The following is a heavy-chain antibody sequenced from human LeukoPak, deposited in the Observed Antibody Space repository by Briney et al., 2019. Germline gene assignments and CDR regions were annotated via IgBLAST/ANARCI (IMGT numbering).Heavy chain of an antibody. D-gene: IGHD3-10*01. Sequence: HPGGSLRLSCAASGFTFSSYGMHWVRQAPGKGLEWVAFIRYDGSNKYYAEFVKGRFTISRDNSNNTLYLQMNSLRAEDTAVYYCVKDNRVLRNYSPSFQHWGQGTLVTVSS. CDR1: GFTFSSYG. V-gene: IGHV3-30*02. CDR3: VKDNRVLRNYSPSFQH. J-gene: IGHJ1*01. CDR2: IRYDGSNK.